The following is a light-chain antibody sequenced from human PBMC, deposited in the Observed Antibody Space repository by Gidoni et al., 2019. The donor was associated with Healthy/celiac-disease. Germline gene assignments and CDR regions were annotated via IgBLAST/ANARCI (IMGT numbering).Light chain of an antibody. V-gene: IGLV2-14*01. CDR2: EVS. J-gene: IGLJ3*02. Sequence: QSALTQPASVSGSPAQSITISCTGTSSDVGGYNYVSWYQQHPGKAPKLMIYEVSNRPSGVSNRFSGSKSGNTASLTISGLQAEDEADYYCSSYTSSSTPNWVFGGGTKLTVL. CDR1: SSDVGGYNY. CDR3: SSYTSSSTPNWV.